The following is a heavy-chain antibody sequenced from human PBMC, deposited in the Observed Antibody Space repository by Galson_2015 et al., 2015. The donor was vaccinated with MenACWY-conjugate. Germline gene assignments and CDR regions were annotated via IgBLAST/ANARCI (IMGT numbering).Heavy chain of an antibody. J-gene: IGHJ4*02. V-gene: IGHV6-1*01. CDR3: VREGYYFDY. CDR2: TYYRSKWYN. CDR1: GDSVSSHSAA. Sequence: CAISGDSVSSHSAAWNWIRQSPSRGLEWLGKTYYRSKWYNDYAVSVKSRITINPDTSNNQFSLQLNSVTPDDTAVYYCVREGYYFDYWGQGTLFTVSS.